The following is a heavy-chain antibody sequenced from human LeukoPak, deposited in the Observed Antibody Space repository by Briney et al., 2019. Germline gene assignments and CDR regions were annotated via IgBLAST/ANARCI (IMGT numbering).Heavy chain of an antibody. CDR3: ARESSGGYYFDVFDI. CDR1: GFTFSSYN. CDR2: TTSSSSYI. D-gene: IGHD3-22*01. V-gene: IGHV3-21*01. Sequence: GGSLRLSCAASGFTFSSYNMNWVRQAPGKGLEWVSSTTSSSSYIYYADSVKGRFTISRDNAKNSLYLQMNSLRAEDTAFYYCARESSGGYYFDVFDIWGQGTMVTVSS. J-gene: IGHJ3*02.